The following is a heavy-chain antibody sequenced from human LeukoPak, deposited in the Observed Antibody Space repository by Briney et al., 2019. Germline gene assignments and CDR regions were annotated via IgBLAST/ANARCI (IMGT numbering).Heavy chain of an antibody. D-gene: IGHD3-3*02. CDR2: ISGSGGST. J-gene: IGHJ6*03. CDR1: GFTFSSYA. V-gene: IGHV3-23*01. CDR3: AKAAKRFWSGYYSYYYYYYMDV. Sequence: GGSLRLSCAASGFTFSSYAMSWVRQAPGKGLEWVSAISGSGGSTYYADSVKGRFTISRDNSKNTLYLQMNSLRAEDTAVYYCAKAAKRFWSGYYSYYYYYYMDVWGKGTTVTVSS.